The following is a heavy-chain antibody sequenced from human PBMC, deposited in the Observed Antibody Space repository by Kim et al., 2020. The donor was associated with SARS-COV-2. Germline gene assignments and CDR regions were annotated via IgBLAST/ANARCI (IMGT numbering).Heavy chain of an antibody. Sequence: GGSLRLSCAASGFTFSSYGMHWVRQAPGKGLEWVAVISYDGSNKYYADSVKGRFTISRDNSKNTLYLQMNSLRAEDTAVYYCANLAVVPAANYYYYGMDVWGQGTTVTVSS. CDR1: GFTFSSYG. CDR3: ANLAVVPAANYYYYGMDV. J-gene: IGHJ6*02. D-gene: IGHD2-2*01. CDR2: ISYDGSNK. V-gene: IGHV3-30*18.